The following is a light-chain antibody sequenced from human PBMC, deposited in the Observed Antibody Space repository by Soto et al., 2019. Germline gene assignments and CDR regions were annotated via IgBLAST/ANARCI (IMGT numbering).Light chain of an antibody. V-gene: IGKV3-11*01. CDR1: QSIGNS. J-gene: IGKJ1*01. CDR3: QQGT. CDR2: DAS. Sequence: EIVLTQSPATMSLSPGDRATLSCRASQSIGNSSAWYQQKRGQPPRLLIYDASSRATGIPARFSGSGSGTDFTLTISSLEPEDFEVYFCQQGTFGQGTKVEI.